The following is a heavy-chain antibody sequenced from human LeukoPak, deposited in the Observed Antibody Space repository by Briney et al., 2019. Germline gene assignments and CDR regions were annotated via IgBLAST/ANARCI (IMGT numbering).Heavy chain of an antibody. D-gene: IGHD5-12*01. CDR3: ARGGVDIVATIGSYYFDY. Sequence: RASVKVSCKASGYTFAGYYIHWVRQAPGQGLEWMGWINPNSGGTNYAQKFQGRVTMTRDTSITTAYMVLSRLRSDDTAVYYCARGGVDIVATIGSYYFDYWGQGTLVTVSS. CDR1: GYTFAGYY. CDR2: INPNSGGT. J-gene: IGHJ4*02. V-gene: IGHV1-2*02.